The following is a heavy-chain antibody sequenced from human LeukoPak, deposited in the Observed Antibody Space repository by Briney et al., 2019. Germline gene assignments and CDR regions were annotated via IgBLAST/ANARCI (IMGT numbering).Heavy chain of an antibody. CDR3: ARDPGYYGSGSYYDPGYFDY. D-gene: IGHD3-10*01. V-gene: IGHV3-7*01. Sequence: GGSLRLSCAASGFTFSSYWMSWVRQAPGKGLEWVANIKQDGSEKYYVDSVKGRFTISRDNAKNSLYPQMNSLRAEDTAVYYCARDPGYYGSGSYYDPGYFDYWAQGTLVTVSS. CDR2: IKQDGSEK. J-gene: IGHJ4*02. CDR1: GFTFSSYW.